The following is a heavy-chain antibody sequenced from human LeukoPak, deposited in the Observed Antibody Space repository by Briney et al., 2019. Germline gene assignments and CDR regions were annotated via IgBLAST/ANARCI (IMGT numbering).Heavy chain of an antibody. CDR3: ARGGDIGTNWFDP. CDR1: GFTFSDYY. V-gene: IGHV3-11*06. CDR2: ISSTGSYA. D-gene: IGHD5-12*01. J-gene: IGHJ5*02. Sequence: GGSLRLSCAASGFTFSDYYMSWIRQAPGKGLEWISHISSTGSYANYADSVKGRFTISRDNAKNSLHLQMNSLRAEDTAVYYCARGGDIGTNWFDPWGQGTLVTVSS.